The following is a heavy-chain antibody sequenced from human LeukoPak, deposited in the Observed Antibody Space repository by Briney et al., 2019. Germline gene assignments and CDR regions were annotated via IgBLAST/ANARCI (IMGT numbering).Heavy chain of an antibody. V-gene: IGHV1-8*01. CDR3: ARGRRRGGITMVRGVIHWFDP. Sequence: ASVKVSCKASGYTFTSYDINWVRQATGQGLEWMGWMNPNSGNTGYAQKFQGRVTMTRNTSISTAYMELSSLRSEDTAVYYCARGRRRGGITMVRGVIHWFDPWGQGTLVTVSS. CDR1: GYTFTSYD. CDR2: MNPNSGNT. D-gene: IGHD3-10*01. J-gene: IGHJ5*02.